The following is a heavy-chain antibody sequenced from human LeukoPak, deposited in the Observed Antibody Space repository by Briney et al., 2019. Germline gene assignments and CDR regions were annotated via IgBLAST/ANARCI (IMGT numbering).Heavy chain of an antibody. Sequence: SETLSLTCTVSGGSISSYYWSWIRQPPGKGLEWIGSIYYSGSTNYNPSLESRVTISVDTSKNQFSLKLSSVTAADTAVYYCARGDIVVVVAANDYYYGMDVWGQGTTVTVSS. D-gene: IGHD2-15*01. V-gene: IGHV4-59*12. CDR3: ARGDIVVVVAANDYYYGMDV. J-gene: IGHJ6*02. CDR1: GGSISSYY. CDR2: IYYSGST.